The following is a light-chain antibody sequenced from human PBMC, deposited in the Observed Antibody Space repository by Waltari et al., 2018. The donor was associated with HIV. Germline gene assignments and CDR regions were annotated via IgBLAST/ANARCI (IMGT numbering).Light chain of an antibody. CDR3: QQRSNWPSYT. J-gene: IGKJ2*01. CDR1: QGVSSY. CDR2: DAS. Sequence: EIVLTQSPATLSLSPGERATLSCRASQGVSSYLAWYQQKPGQAPRLLIYDASNRATGIPARFSGSVSGTDFTLTISSLEPEDFAVYYCQQRSNWPSYTFGQGTKLEIK. V-gene: IGKV3-11*01.